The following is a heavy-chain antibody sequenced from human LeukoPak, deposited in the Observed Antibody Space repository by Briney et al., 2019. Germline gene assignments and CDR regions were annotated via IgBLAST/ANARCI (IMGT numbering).Heavy chain of an antibody. CDR1: GYSISSGYY. J-gene: IGHJ6*03. Sequence: SETLSLTCAVSGYSISSGYYWGWIRQPPGKGLEWIGSIYHSGSTYYSPSLKSRVTISVDTSQNQFSLKVSSVTAADTAVYYCAREHMDTDMVSYYYMDVWGKGTTVTVSS. CDR3: AREHMDTDMVSYYYMDV. CDR2: IYHSGST. V-gene: IGHV4-38-2*02. D-gene: IGHD5-18*01.